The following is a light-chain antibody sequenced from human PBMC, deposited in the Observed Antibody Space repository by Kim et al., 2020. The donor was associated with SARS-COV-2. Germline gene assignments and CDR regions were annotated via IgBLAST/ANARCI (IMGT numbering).Light chain of an antibody. Sequence: WSTGERSTLSCRASQSVSSSYLAWYQQRPGQAPRLLIYGQSSRATGIPDRFSGSGSGTDFTLTISRLEPEDCAVYYCQQYGSSPYTFGQGTKLEI. CDR3: QQYGSSPYT. CDR2: GQS. J-gene: IGKJ2*01. CDR1: QSVSSSY. V-gene: IGKV3-20*01.